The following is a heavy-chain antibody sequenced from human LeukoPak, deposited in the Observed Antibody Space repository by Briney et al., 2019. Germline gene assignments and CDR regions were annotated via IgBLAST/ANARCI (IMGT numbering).Heavy chain of an antibody. CDR1: GFTFSSYA. CDR3: AREGDYYYDSSGYYSL. Sequence: GGSLRLSYAASGFTFSSYAMSWVRQAPGKGLEWVSDISGSGASTYYADSVKGRFTISRDNSKNTLYLQMNSLRAEDTAVYYCAREGDYYYDSSGYYSLWGQGTLVTVSS. J-gene: IGHJ4*02. CDR2: ISGSGAST. V-gene: IGHV3-23*01. D-gene: IGHD3-22*01.